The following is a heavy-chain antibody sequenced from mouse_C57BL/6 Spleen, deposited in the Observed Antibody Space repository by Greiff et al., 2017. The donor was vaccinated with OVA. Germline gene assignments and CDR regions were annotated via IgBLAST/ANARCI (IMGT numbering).Heavy chain of an antibody. Sequence: QVQLQQPGAELVKPGASVKMSCKASGYTFTSYWITWVKQRPGQGLEWIGDIYPGSGSTHYNEKFKSKATLTVDTSSSTAYMQLSSLTSEDSAVYYCASGDYYGSSYGYFDVWGTGTTVTVSS. CDR1: GYTFTSYW. D-gene: IGHD1-1*01. J-gene: IGHJ1*03. CDR3: ASGDYYGSSYGYFDV. V-gene: IGHV1-55*01. CDR2: IYPGSGST.